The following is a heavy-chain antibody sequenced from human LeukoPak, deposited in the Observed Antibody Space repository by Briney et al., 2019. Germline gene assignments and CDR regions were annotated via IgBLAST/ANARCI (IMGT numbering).Heavy chain of an antibody. CDR2: IIPIFGTA. CDR3: ARDERAYYYMDV. CDR1: GGTFSSYA. Sequence: SVKVSCKASGGTFSSYAINWVRQAPGQGLEWMGGIIPIFGTANYAQKFQDRVTITADESTSTAYMELSRLRSDDTAVYYCARDERAYYYMDVWGKGTTVTVSS. V-gene: IGHV1-69*01. J-gene: IGHJ6*03.